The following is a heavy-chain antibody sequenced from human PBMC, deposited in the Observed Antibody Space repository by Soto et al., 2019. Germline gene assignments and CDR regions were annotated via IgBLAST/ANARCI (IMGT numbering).Heavy chain of an antibody. D-gene: IGHD6-13*01. V-gene: IGHV2-5*02. Sequence: QITLKESGPTLVKPTQTLTLTCTFSGFSLSTSGVGVGWFRQPPGKALEWLALIYWDDDKRYSPSLKSRLTITNDTSKNQAVLTMTNMDTVDTATYYCAHRRIAAAINAFDIWGQGTMVTVSS. CDR3: AHRRIAAAINAFDI. J-gene: IGHJ3*02. CDR1: GFSLSTSGVG. CDR2: IYWDDDK.